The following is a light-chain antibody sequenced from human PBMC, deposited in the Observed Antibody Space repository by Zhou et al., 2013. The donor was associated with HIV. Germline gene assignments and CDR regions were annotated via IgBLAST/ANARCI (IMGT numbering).Light chain of an antibody. J-gene: IGKJ4*01. CDR1: QSISDS. CDR3: QQSYTTPET. V-gene: IGKV1-5*03. Sequence: DIQMTQSPSTLSGSVGDRVIITCRASQSISDSLAWYQQKPGKAPKLLIYKASSLQSGVPSRFSGSGSGTEFTLTISSLQPEDFANYYCQQSYTTPETFGGGPRWRSN. CDR2: KAS.